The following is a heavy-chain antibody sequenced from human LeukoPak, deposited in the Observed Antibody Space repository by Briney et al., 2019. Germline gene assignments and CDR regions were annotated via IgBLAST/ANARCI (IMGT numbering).Heavy chain of an antibody. CDR1: GLTFSSYA. CDR2: ISGSGGDT. J-gene: IGHJ6*02. D-gene: IGHD5-18*01. CDR3: AREDTAMVTDYYYGMDV. Sequence: PGGSLRLSCVASGLTFSSYAMSWVRQAPGKGLEWVSAISGSGGDTYYADSVKGRFTVSRDNAKNSLYLQMNSLRAEDTAVYYCAREDTAMVTDYYYGMDVWGQGTTVTVSS. V-gene: IGHV3-23*01.